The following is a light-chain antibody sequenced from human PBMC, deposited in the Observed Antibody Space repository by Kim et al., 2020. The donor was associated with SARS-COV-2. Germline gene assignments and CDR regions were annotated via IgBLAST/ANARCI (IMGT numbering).Light chain of an antibody. V-gene: IGKV1-9*01. J-gene: IGKJ1*01. Sequence: ASIGDSVTIACRASQGISTSLAWYQQKPGKAPMLLIYTASTLQSGVPSRFSGSGSGTDFTLTISSLQPEDFATYYCQQFYFYPRTFGQGTKVDIK. CDR3: QQFYFYPRT. CDR1: QGISTS. CDR2: TAS.